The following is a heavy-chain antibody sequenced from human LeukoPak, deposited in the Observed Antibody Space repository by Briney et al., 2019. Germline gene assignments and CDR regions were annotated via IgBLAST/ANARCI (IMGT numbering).Heavy chain of an antibody. CDR1: GGSFSDYP. D-gene: IGHD3-3*02. CDR2: IIPKYSAS. Sequence: GASVKLSCKASGGSFSDYPINWVRQAPGQGLEWLGGIIPKYSASNYAQAFQGRVTITADEPTNTVYMEMSGLRPDDTAVYYCVRPDRIFGVPAAFDAWGQGTLVAASS. J-gene: IGHJ3*01. CDR3: VRPDRIFGVPAAFDA. V-gene: IGHV1-69*13.